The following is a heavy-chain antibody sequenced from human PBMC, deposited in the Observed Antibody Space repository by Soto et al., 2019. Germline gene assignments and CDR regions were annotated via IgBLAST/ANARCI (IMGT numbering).Heavy chain of an antibody. Sequence: GALRLSCAVSGFTFSSYAMSWVRQAPGKGLEWVSAISGSGGSTYYADSVKGRFTISRDNSKNTLYLQMNSLRAEDTAVYYCAKVPGLWFGELLQKQGPFDYWGQGTLVTVSS. CDR2: ISGSGGST. V-gene: IGHV3-23*01. CDR1: GFTFSSYA. D-gene: IGHD3-10*01. CDR3: AKVPGLWFGELLQKQGPFDY. J-gene: IGHJ4*02.